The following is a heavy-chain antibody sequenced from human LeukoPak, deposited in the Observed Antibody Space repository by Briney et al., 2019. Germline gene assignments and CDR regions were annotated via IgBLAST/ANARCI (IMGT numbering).Heavy chain of an antibody. CDR3: AKDRDYYLVGFFDY. CDR1: GFTFSSYA. J-gene: IGHJ4*02. V-gene: IGHV3-23*01. CDR2: ISGSGVTT. Sequence: PGGSLRLSCAASGFTFSSYAMSWVRQAPGKGLEWVSAISGSGVTTYYADSVKGWFTISRDNSKNTLYLQMNSLRAEDTALYYCAKDRDYYLVGFFDYWGQGTLVTVSS. D-gene: IGHD3-10*01.